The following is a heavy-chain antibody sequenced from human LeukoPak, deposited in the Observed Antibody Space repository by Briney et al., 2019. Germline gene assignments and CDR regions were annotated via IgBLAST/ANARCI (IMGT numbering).Heavy chain of an antibody. J-gene: IGHJ5*02. V-gene: IGHV4-31*03. CDR3: ARGSRGLLDP. D-gene: IGHD3-10*01. CDR2: IYYSGST. Sequence: PSQALSLTCTVSGGSISSGGYYWSWIRQHPGKGLEWIGCIYYSGSTYYNPSLKSRVTISVDTSKNQFSLKLSSVTAADTAVYYCARGSRGLLDPWGQGTLVTVSS. CDR1: GGSISSGGYY.